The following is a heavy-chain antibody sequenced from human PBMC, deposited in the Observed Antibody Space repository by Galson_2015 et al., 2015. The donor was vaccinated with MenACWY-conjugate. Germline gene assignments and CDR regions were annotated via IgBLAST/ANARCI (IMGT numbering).Heavy chain of an antibody. V-gene: IGHV3-74*01. CDR3: ARDFDNSGYYDYFDY. CDR2: INRDGGST. Sequence: SLRLSCAASGFTFSTSWMHWVRQAPGKGLVWVSRINRDGGSTDYADFVKGRFTISRDNAKNTLYLQMHSLRVEDTAVYYCARDFDNSGYYDYFDYWGRGSLVTVSS. J-gene: IGHJ4*02. CDR1: GFTFSTSW. D-gene: IGHD3-22*01.